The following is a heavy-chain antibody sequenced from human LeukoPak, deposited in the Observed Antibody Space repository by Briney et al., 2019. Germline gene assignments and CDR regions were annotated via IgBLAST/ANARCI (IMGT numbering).Heavy chain of an antibody. CDR2: MHPNSGDT. CDR1: GYTFTGYY. J-gene: IGHJ3*02. Sequence: ASVKVSCKASGYTFTGYYIHWVRQAPGQGLEWMTWMHPNSGDTNYAQKFQGRVTMTRDTSISAAYMELSRLRSDDTAVYYCARPTRRGLTDAFDIWGQGTMVTVSS. CDR3: ARPTRRGLTDAFDI. D-gene: IGHD3-16*01. V-gene: IGHV1-2*02.